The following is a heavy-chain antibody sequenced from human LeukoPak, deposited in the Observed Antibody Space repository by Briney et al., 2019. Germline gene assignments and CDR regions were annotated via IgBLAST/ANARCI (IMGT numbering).Heavy chain of an antibody. J-gene: IGHJ5*02. D-gene: IGHD3-22*01. CDR3: ARDLGSYYDSSGYFANWFDH. CDR1: GFTFSSYG. V-gene: IGHV3-33*01. Sequence: SLRLSCAASGFTFSSYGMHWVRQAPGKGLEWVAVIWYDGSNKYYADSVKGRFTISRDNSKNTLYLQMNSLRAEDTAVYYCARDLGSYYDSSGYFANWFDHWGQGTLVTVSS. CDR2: IWYDGSNK.